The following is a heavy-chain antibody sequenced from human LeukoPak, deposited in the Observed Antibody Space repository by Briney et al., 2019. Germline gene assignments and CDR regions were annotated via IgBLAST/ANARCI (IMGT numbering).Heavy chain of an antibody. Sequence: PSVTLSLTCTVSGGSISSGSYYWSWIRQPAGKGLEWIGRIYSSGSTNYNPSLKSRVTISLDTSKNQFSLRLSSVTAADTAMYYCASEYGSGSYSDYWGQGTLVIVSS. V-gene: IGHV4-61*02. CDR1: GGSISSGSYY. CDR2: IYSSGST. D-gene: IGHD3-10*01. J-gene: IGHJ4*02. CDR3: ASEYGSGSYSDY.